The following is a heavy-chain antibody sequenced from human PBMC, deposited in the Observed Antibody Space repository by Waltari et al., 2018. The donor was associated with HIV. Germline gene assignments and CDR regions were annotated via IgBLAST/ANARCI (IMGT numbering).Heavy chain of an antibody. Sequence: EVQLVESGGGLAKPGGSRRLSFAASGFSFSRYAMKWVRQAPGKGLEWIAYISSASVYIYYADSIKGRFTISRDNAKNSVFLHMDNLRDVDTAVYYCTATVTTRGTFDYWGQGTAVPVS. CDR1: GFSFSRYA. CDR2: ISSASVYI. V-gene: IGHV3-21*06. J-gene: IGHJ4*02. D-gene: IGHD4-17*01. CDR3: TATVTTRGTFDY.